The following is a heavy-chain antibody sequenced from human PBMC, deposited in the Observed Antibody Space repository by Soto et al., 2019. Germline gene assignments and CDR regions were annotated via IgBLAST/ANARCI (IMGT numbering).Heavy chain of an antibody. J-gene: IGHJ6*02. CDR3: AMYYYDSSGYYDGMDV. CDR1: GFTVSSNY. CDR2: IYSGGST. D-gene: IGHD3-22*01. V-gene: IGHV3-53*01. Sequence: RRLSCAASGFTVSSNYMSWVRQAPGKGLEWVSVIYSGGSTYYADSVKGRFTISRDNSKNTLYLQMNSLRAEDTAVYYCAMYYYDSSGYYDGMDVWGQGTTVTVSS.